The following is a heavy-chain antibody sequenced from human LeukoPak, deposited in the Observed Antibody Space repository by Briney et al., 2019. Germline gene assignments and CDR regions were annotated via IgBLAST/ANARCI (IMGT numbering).Heavy chain of an antibody. CDR3: ASYGDYGYYFDY. J-gene: IGHJ4*02. Sequence: GGSLRLSCAASGFTVSSNYMSWVRQAPGKGLEWVSVIYSGGSTYYADSVKGRFTFSRDNSKNTLYLQMNSLRAEDTAVYYCASYGDYGYYFDYWGQGTLVTVSS. CDR2: IYSGGST. CDR1: GFTVSSNY. D-gene: IGHD4-17*01. V-gene: IGHV3-53*01.